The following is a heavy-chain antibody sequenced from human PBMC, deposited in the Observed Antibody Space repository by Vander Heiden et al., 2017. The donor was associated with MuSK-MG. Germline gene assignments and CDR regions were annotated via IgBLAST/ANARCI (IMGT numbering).Heavy chain of an antibody. CDR2: ISGSGAST. Sequence: EVQLVESGGGLVQPGGSLRLSCAASGFTFSSEAMSWVRQAPGKGLEWVSAISGSGASTYYADSVKGRFTISRDNSKKTLYLKMKRLRAEDTAVYYCAKGDLWNTVLDYWGHGTLVTVSS. CDR3: AKGDLWNTVLDY. CDR1: GFTFSSEA. D-gene: IGHD1-1*01. J-gene: IGHJ4*01. V-gene: IGHV3-23*04.